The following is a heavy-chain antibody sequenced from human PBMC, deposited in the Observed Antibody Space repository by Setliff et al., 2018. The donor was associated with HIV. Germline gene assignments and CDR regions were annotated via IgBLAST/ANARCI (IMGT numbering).Heavy chain of an antibody. D-gene: IGHD3-3*01. CDR1: GDSIISGSYY. CDR3: AREAPSEPTRYYNFWSGYPDWFDP. Sequence: PSETLSLTCIVTGDSIISGSYYWAWIRQPPGKGLEWIGTIYNGGASHYNPSLKSRVIIFLDPSKNQFSPELTSVTAADTAVYYCAREAPSEPTRYYNFWSGYPDWFDPWGPGTLVTVSS. V-gene: IGHV4-39*07. J-gene: IGHJ5*02. CDR2: IYNGGAS.